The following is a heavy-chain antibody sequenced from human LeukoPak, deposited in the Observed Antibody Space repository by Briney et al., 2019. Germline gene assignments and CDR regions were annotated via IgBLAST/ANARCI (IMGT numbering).Heavy chain of an antibody. Sequence: SETLSLTCTVSGGSISSYYWSWIRQPPGKGLEWIGYIYYSVSTNYNPSLKSRVTISVDTSKNQFSLKLSSVTAADTAVYYCARESGRATQGDDAFDIWGQGTMVTVSS. CDR2: IYYSVST. D-gene: IGHD1-26*01. CDR3: ARESGRATQGDDAFDI. V-gene: IGHV4-59*01. CDR1: GGSISSYY. J-gene: IGHJ3*02.